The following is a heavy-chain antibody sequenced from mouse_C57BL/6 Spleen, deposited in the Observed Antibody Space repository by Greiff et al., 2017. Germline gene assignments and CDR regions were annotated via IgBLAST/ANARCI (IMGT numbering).Heavy chain of an antibody. CDR1: GFNIQDDY. J-gene: IGHJ3*01. CDR3: TPSSPFAY. CDR2: IAPENGDT. D-gene: IGHD1-1*01. Sequence: VQLQQSGAELVRPGASVKLSCTASGFNIQDDYMYWVKQRPEQGLEWIGWIAPENGDTEYASKFQGKATITDGTASNTAYLQLSSLTSEDTAVYYCTPSSPFAYWGQGTLVTVSA. V-gene: IGHV14-4*01.